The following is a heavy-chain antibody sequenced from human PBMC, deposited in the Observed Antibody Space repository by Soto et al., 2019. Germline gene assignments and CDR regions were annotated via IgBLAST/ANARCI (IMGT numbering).Heavy chain of an antibody. CDR1: GYPFTSYE. Sequence: GSSVKVSCKASGYPFTSYEMNWVRQATGQGLEWMGWMNPNSGNTGYAQKFQGRVTMTRNTSISTAYMELSSLRSEDTAVYYCARATYYYYYLDVWGKGTTVTVSS. CDR3: ARATYYYYYLDV. V-gene: IGHV1-8*01. J-gene: IGHJ6*03. CDR2: MNPNSGNT.